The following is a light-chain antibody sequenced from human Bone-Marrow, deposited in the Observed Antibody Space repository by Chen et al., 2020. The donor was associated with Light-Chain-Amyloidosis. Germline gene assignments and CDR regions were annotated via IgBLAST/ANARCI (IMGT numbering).Light chain of an antibody. CDR2: DAS. V-gene: IGKV3-11*01. CDR3: QRRSNWPPT. Sequence: EIVLTQSPATLSLSPGERATLSCRASQSVSSYLAWYQQKPGQAPRLLIYDASNRATGIPARFSGSGSGTDFTRTISSLEPEDFAVYDCQRRSNWPPTFGGRTKVEIK. CDR1: QSVSSY. J-gene: IGKJ4*01.